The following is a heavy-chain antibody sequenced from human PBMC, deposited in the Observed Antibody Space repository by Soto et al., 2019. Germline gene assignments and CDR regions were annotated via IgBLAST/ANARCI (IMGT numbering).Heavy chain of an antibody. CDR3: AKPRWFGESATYYFDY. D-gene: IGHD3-10*01. Sequence: SLKISCAASGFTFSSYGMHWVRQAPGKGLEWVAVISYDGSNKYYADSVKGRFTISRDNSKNTLYLQMNSLRAEDTAVYYCAKPRWFGESATYYFDYWGQGTLVTVSS. J-gene: IGHJ4*02. CDR1: GFTFSSYG. CDR2: ISYDGSNK. V-gene: IGHV3-30*18.